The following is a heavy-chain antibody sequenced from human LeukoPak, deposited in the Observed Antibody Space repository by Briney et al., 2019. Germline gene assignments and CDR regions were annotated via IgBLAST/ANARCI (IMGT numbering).Heavy chain of an antibody. CDR1: GFTFSSYS. CDR3: ARGGYSYGSYYYYYYMDV. J-gene: IGHJ6*03. Sequence: GGSLRLSCAASGFTFSSYSMNWVRQAPGKGLEWVSSISSSSSYIYYADSVKGRFTISRDNAKNSLYLQMNSLRAEDTAVYYCARGGYSYGSYYYYYYMDVWGKGTTVTVSS. D-gene: IGHD5-18*01. V-gene: IGHV3-21*01. CDR2: ISSSSSYI.